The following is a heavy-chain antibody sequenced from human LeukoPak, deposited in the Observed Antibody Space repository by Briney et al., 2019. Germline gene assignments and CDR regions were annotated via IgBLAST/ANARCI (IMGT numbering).Heavy chain of an antibody. CDR3: ASVSYYYDSSGLFPFDY. J-gene: IGHJ4*02. Sequence: ASVNVSCKASGYTFTGYYMHWVRQAPGQGLEWMGWINPNSGGTNYAQKFQGRVTMTRDTSISTAYMELSRLRSDDTAVYYCASVSYYYDSSGLFPFDYWGQGTLVTVSS. CDR2: INPNSGGT. V-gene: IGHV1-2*02. CDR1: GYTFTGYY. D-gene: IGHD3-22*01.